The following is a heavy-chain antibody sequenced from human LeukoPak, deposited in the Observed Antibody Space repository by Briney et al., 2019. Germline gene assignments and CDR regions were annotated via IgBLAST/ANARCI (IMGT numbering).Heavy chain of an antibody. Sequence: SETLSLTCTASGGSISSYCWSWIRQPPGKGLEWIGYIYYSGSTNYNPSLKSRVTISVDTSKNQFSLKLSSVTAADTAVYYCARQGGYDFGELGWFDPWGQGTLVTVSS. CDR1: GGSISSYC. V-gene: IGHV4-59*08. CDR2: IYYSGST. CDR3: ARQGGYDFGELGWFDP. D-gene: IGHD5-12*01. J-gene: IGHJ5*02.